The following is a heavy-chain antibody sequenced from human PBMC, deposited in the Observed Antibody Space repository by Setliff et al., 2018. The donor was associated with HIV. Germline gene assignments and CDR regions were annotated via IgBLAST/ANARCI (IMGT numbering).Heavy chain of an antibody. D-gene: IGHD6-19*01. CDR3: ARGPARAVARPGWLDP. V-gene: IGHV4-38-2*01. J-gene: IGHJ5*02. CDR2: SFHSGST. Sequence: SETLSLTCVVSGYSISSGSYWGWIRQPPGKGLEWIGSSFHSGSTSYNPSLKSRVTISVDTSKNQFSLNLNSVTAADTAVYYCARGPARAVARPGWLDPWGQGTLVTVSS. CDR1: GYSISSGSY.